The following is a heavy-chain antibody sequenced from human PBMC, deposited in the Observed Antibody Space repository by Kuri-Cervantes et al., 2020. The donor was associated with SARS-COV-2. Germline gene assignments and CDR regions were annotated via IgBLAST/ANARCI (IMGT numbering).Heavy chain of an antibody. V-gene: IGHV1-2*04. CDR1: GYTFTGYY. CDR2: INPNSGGT. Sequence: ASVKVSCKASGYTFTGYYMHWVRQAPGQGLEWMGWINPNSGGTNYAQKFQGWVTMTRDTPISTAYMELSRLRSDDTAVYYCARADHYYDSSGYSQETFDYWGQGTLVTVSS. CDR3: ARADHYYDSSGYSQETFDY. D-gene: IGHD3-22*01. J-gene: IGHJ4*02.